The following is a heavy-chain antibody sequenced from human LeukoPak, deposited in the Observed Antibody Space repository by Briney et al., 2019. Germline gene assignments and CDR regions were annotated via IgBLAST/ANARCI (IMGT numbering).Heavy chain of an antibody. J-gene: IGHJ5*02. V-gene: IGHV1-8*01. CDR3: AGEVGAENWFDP. CDR2: VNPNSGNT. D-gene: IGHD1-26*01. CDR1: GYTFTSSD. Sequence: ASVQVSCKPSGYTFTSSDINWVRQATGQGLEGMGCVNPNSGNTAYEQKFQGRVTMTRDTSISTAYMELSSLRFDDTAVYYCAGEVGAENWFDPWGQGTLVTVSS.